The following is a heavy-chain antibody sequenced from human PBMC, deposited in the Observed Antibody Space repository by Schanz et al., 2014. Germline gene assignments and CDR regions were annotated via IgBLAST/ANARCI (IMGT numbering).Heavy chain of an antibody. CDR2: INLSGGST. V-gene: IGHV1-46*03. J-gene: IGHJ4*02. D-gene: IGHD6-13*01. Sequence: QVQLIQSGAEVKKPGASVKVSCKASGYTFTSYSMHWVRQAPGQGLEWMGIINLSGGSTTYAQKFQGRVTMTRDTSTSTVYMELSSLRSEDTAVYYCARDGVDAAAGGNYWGQGTLVTVSS. CDR3: ARDGVDAAAGGNY. CDR1: GYTFTSYS.